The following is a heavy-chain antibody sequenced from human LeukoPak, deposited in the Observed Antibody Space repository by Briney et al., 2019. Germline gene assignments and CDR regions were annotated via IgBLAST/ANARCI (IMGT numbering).Heavy chain of an antibody. Sequence: SETLSLTCAVSGGSISSYYWSWIRQPPGKGLEWIGYIYYSGSTNYKPSLKSRVTMSVDTSKNQFSLKLSSVTAADTAVYYCARGGGSSGSSRIKPLDYWGQGTLVTVSS. CDR3: ARGGGSSGSSRIKPLDY. CDR1: GGSISSYY. CDR2: IYYSGST. D-gene: IGHD6-6*01. J-gene: IGHJ4*02. V-gene: IGHV4-59*01.